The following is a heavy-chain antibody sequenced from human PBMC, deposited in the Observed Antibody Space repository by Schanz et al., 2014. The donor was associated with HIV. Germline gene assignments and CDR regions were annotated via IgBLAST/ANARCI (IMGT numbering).Heavy chain of an antibody. CDR2: LSGSGDRT. Sequence: EVQLLESGGGLVQPGGSLRISCVASGFSFLRYEMSWVRQAPGKGLERLSTLSGSGDRTYYADSVKGRVTISRDNSKNTLYLQMNSLGAEDTAVYYCAKGPTFGVLTPADWGQGTLVTVSS. CDR1: GFSFLRYE. V-gene: IGHV3-23*01. CDR3: AKGPTFGVLTPAD. J-gene: IGHJ4*02. D-gene: IGHD3-3*01.